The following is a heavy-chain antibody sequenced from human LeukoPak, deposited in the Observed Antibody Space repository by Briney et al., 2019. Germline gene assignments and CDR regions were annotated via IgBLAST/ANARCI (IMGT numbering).Heavy chain of an antibody. J-gene: IGHJ4*02. Sequence: AGGSLRHSCAASGFTFSSYAMSWVRQAPGKGLEWVSAICGSGGRTYYADSVKGRFTISSDNSKITLYLQMNSLRAEDTAVYYCAKDVGYDILSGYYSYASDYWGQGTLVTVSS. CDR3: AKDVGYDILSGYYSYASDY. CDR2: ICGSGGRT. V-gene: IGHV3-23*01. D-gene: IGHD3-9*01. CDR1: GFTFSSYA.